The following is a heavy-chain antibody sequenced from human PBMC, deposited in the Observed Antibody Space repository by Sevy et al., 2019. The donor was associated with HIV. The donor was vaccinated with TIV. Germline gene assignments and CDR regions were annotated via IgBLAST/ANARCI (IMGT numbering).Heavy chain of an antibody. CDR2: FDPEDDET. CDR3: ATDLWFYYGDFRGF. D-gene: IGHD4-17*01. CDR1: GYTLTDLA. J-gene: IGHJ4*02. V-gene: IGHV1-24*01. Sequence: ASVKVSCKVSGYTLTDLAMHWVRQAPGKGLEWMGGFDPEDDETIYAQRFQGSVTMTEDTTTDTAYMGLTSLRSEDTAVYYCATDLWFYYGDFRGFWGQGTLVTVSS.